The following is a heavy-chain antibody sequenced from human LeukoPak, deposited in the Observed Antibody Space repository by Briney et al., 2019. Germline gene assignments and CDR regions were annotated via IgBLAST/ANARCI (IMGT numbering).Heavy chain of an antibody. CDR2: INPNTGDT. Sequence: GASVKVSCKASGYTLTSYYMHWVRQAPGQGLEWMGWINPNTGDTSFAQKFQGRVTLTRETSISTAYMELSRLKSDDTAVYYCARLFNYYDNSGYYQYYFDYWGQGTLVTVPS. V-gene: IGHV1-2*02. D-gene: IGHD3-22*01. CDR1: GYTLTSYY. J-gene: IGHJ4*02. CDR3: ARLFNYYDNSGYYQYYFDY.